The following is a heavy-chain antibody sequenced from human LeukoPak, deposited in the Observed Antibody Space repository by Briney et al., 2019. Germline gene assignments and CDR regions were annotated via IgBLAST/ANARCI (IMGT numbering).Heavy chain of an antibody. CDR3: ARIHDYGDYGAFDI. CDR2: INPNSGGT. D-gene: IGHD4-17*01. V-gene: IGHV1-2*02. J-gene: IGHJ3*02. Sequence: GASVKVSCKTSGYSFTGYYMHWVRQAPGQGLEWMGWINPNSGGTNYAQKFQGRVTMTRDTSTSTVYMELSSLRSEDTAVYYCARIHDYGDYGAFDIWGQGTMVTVSS. CDR1: GYSFTGYY.